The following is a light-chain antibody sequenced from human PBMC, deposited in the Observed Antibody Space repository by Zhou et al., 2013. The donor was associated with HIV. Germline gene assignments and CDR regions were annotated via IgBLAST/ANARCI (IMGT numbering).Light chain of an antibody. CDR2: AAS. J-gene: IGKJ1*01. Sequence: DIQMTQSPSSLSASVGDRVTITCRASQGISSSLAWYQQKPGKAPKLLIYAASTLQSGVPSRFSGSGSGTDFTLTISSLQPEDFATYYCQQLNSYPWTFGQGTKVEIK. V-gene: IGKV1-9*01. CDR1: QGISSS. CDR3: QQLNSYPWT.